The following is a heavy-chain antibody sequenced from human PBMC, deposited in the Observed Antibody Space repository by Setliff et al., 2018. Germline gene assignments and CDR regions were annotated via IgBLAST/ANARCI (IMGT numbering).Heavy chain of an antibody. V-gene: IGHV7-4-1*02. D-gene: IGHD5-12*01. CDR2: INTNTGNP. J-gene: IGHJ6*03. Sequence: ASVKVSCKASGYTFITYGVNWVRQAPGQGLEWMGWINTNTGNPTYAQGFTGRFVFSLDTSVSTAYLQISSLKADDTAVYYCARASRYGTIRYRGDYYMDVWGKGTTVTVSS. CDR3: ARASRYGTIRYRGDYYMDV. CDR1: GYTFITYG.